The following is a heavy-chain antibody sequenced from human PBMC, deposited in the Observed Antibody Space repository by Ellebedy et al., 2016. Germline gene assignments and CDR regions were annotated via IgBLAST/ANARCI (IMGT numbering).Heavy chain of an antibody. CDR3: ARAALGQWLAYYFDY. V-gene: IGHV3-21*01. Sequence: GESLKISCAASGFTFSSYRMNWVRQAPGKGLEWVSSISTSSSYIYYADSVKGRFTISRDNAKNSLYLQMNSLRAEDTAVYYCARAALGQWLAYYFDYWGQGTLVTVSS. D-gene: IGHD6-19*01. J-gene: IGHJ4*02. CDR1: GFTFSSYR. CDR2: ISTSSSYI.